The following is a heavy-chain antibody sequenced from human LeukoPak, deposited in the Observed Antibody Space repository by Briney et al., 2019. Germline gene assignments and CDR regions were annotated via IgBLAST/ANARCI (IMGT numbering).Heavy chain of an antibody. D-gene: IGHD3-10*01. CDR1: GLTFYDYA. Sequence: GRSLRLSCAASGLTFYDYAMPWVRQAPGKGLEWVSGITWNSGSIAYADSVKGRFTISRDNAKNSLYLQMSTLRSEDTALYYCAAGAGITRYWGQGTLVTVSS. V-gene: IGHV3-9*01. CDR2: ITWNSGSI. J-gene: IGHJ4*02. CDR3: AAGAGITRY.